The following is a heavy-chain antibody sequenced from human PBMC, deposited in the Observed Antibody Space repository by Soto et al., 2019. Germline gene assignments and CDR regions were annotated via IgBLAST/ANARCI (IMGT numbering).Heavy chain of an antibody. CDR1: GYTFTSYG. CDR3: ARGDYYDSSGYYGYFQH. CDR2: ISAYNGNT. J-gene: IGHJ1*01. Sequence: ASVKVSCKASGYTFTSYGISWVRQAPGQGLEWMGWISAYNGNTNYAQKLQGRVTMTTDTSTSTAYMELRSLRSDDTAVYYCARGDYYDSSGYYGYFQHWGQGTLVRLL. D-gene: IGHD3-22*01. V-gene: IGHV1-18*04.